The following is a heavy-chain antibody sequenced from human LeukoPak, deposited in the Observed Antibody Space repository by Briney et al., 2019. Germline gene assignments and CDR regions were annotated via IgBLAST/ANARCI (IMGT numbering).Heavy chain of an antibody. CDR1: GGSFSGYY. D-gene: IGHD2-2*01. V-gene: IGHV4-34*01. Sequence: SETLSLTCAVYGGSFSGYYWSWIRQPPGKGLEWIGEINHSGSTNYNPSLKSRVTISVDTSKNQFSLKLSSVTAADTAVYYCASAPGYCSSTSCYAMSYYYYHGMDVWGKGTTVTVSS. CDR3: ASAPGYCSSTSCYAMSYYYYHGMDV. J-gene: IGHJ6*04. CDR2: INHSGST.